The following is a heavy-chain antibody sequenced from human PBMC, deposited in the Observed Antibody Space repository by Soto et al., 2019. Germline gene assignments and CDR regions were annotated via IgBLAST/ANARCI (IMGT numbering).Heavy chain of an antibody. D-gene: IGHD6-13*01. J-gene: IGHJ4*02. Sequence: GGSLRLSCAASGFPFSSNALSWVRLAPGKGLEWVSTISGSDGSTYYADPVKGRFTISRDSSRNTLNLQMNNLRAENTTVYYCAKEAAAGLYFFDYWGQGTLVTVS. CDR1: GFPFSSNA. CDR2: ISGSDGST. CDR3: AKEAAAGLYFFDY. V-gene: IGHV3-23*01.